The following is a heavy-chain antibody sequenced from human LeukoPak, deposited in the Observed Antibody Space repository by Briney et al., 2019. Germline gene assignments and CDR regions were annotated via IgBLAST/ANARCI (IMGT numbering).Heavy chain of an antibody. CDR3: ARDYHGSGSYSTDY. Sequence: ASVKVSCKASGYTFTGYQIHWVRQAPGQGPQWMGWINPNTGATNYAQEFQGRVTMTRDTSIGTAYMELSRLRSDDTAVYYCARDYHGSGSYSTDYWGQGTLVTVSS. D-gene: IGHD3-10*01. J-gene: IGHJ4*02. CDR1: GYTFTGYQ. CDR2: INPNTGAT. V-gene: IGHV1-2*02.